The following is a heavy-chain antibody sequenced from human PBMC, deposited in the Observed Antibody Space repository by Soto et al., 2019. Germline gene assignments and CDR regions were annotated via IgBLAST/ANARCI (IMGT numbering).Heavy chain of an antibody. CDR2: ISYDGSNK. J-gene: IGHJ6*02. D-gene: IGHD6-6*01. V-gene: IGHV3-30-3*01. CDR3: ARDQGGEYSSSYSAYYYYGMDV. Sequence: QVQLVESGGGVVQPGRSLRLSCAASGFTFSSYAMHWVRQAPGKGLEWVAVISYDGSNKYYADSVKGRFTISRDNSKNTLYLQMNSLRAAETAVYYCARDQGGEYSSSYSAYYYYGMDVWGQGTTVTVSS. CDR1: GFTFSSYA.